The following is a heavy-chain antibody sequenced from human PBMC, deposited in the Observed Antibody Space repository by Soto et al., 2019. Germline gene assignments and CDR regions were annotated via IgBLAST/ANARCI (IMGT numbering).Heavy chain of an antibody. CDR3: ARGVPAAIFYYYYGMDV. V-gene: IGHV1-18*01. D-gene: IGHD2-2*01. Sequence: ASVKVSCKASGYTFTSYGISWVRQAPGQGLEWMGWISAYNGNTNYAQKLQGRVTMTTDTSTSTAYMELRSLRSDDTAVYYCARGVPAAIFYYYYGMDVWGQGTTVTVSS. CDR1: GYTFTSYG. CDR2: ISAYNGNT. J-gene: IGHJ6*02.